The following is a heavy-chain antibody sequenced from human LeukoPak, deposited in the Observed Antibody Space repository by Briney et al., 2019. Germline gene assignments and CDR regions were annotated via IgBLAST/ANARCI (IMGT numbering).Heavy chain of an antibody. J-gene: IGHJ4*02. CDR2: ISSGGSTV. CDR1: GFTFSNYE. Sequence: GGSLRLSCAASGFTFSNYEMHWVRRAPGKGLEGGSYISSGGSTVYYADSVKGLFTVSRDNAKNSLYLQMSSLRAEDTAVYYCARGRSFVEYWGQGTLVSVSS. V-gene: IGHV3-48*03. CDR3: ARGRSFVEY. D-gene: IGHD3-10*01.